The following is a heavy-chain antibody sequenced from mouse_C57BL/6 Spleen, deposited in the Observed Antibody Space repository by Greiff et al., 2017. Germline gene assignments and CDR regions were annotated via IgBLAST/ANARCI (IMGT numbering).Heavy chain of an antibody. CDR2: IYPGDGDT. CDR3: ARDDYDDVGY. Sequence: VQLQQSGPELVKPGASVKISCKASGYAFSSSWMNWVKQRPGKGLEWIGRIYPGDGDTNYNGKFKGKATLTADKSSSTAYMQLSSLTSEDSAVYFCARDDYDDVGYWGQGTSVTVSS. V-gene: IGHV1-82*01. J-gene: IGHJ4*01. CDR1: GYAFSSSW. D-gene: IGHD2-4*01.